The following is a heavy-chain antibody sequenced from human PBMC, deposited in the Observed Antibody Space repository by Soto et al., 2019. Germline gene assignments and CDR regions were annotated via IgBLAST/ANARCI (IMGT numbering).Heavy chain of an antibody. Sequence: SETLSLTCAVYGGSFSGYYWNWLRQPPGEGLEWIGKIDQSGSTNYNPSLKSRVTISVDTSKNQFSLKLSSVTARHNPSLKSRVTISLETSRSQFSLRLSSVSAADTAVYYCARLGKYYQSLDPWGPGTLVTVSS. J-gene: IGHJ5*02. CDR2: IDQSGST. CDR1: GGSFSGYY. D-gene: IGHD3-10*01. V-gene: IGHV4-34*01. CDR3: RVTISLETSRSQFSLRLSSVSAADTAVYYCARLGKYYQSLDP.